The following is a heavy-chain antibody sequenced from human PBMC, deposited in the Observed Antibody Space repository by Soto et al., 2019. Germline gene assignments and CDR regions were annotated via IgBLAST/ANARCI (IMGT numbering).Heavy chain of an antibody. CDR3: ASRYSSSSYYYYGMDV. V-gene: IGHV4-4*07. J-gene: IGHJ6*02. Sequence: SETLSLTCTVSGGSISSYYWSWIRQPAWKGLEWIGRIYTSGSTNYNPSLKSRVTMSVDTSKNQFSLKLSSVTAADTAVYYCASRYSSSSYYYYGMDVWGQGTTVTVS. CDR2: IYTSGST. D-gene: IGHD6-13*01. CDR1: GGSISSYY.